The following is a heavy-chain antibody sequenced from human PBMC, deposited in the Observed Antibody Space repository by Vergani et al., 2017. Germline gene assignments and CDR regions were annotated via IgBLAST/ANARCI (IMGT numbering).Heavy chain of an antibody. CDR2: IQFDGSNQ. J-gene: IGHJ4*02. CDR3: AKHCRGGGIDY. V-gene: IGHV3-30*02. D-gene: IGHD3-16*01. Sequence: QVQLVESGGGVVQRGGSLRLSCATSGFTLSNYDMQWIRQGPGKGLEFVAFIQFDGSNQYSADAVKGRFTLSRDFSKNTLYLQMNSLRTDDTATYDCAKHCRGGGIDYWGQGTQVIVSS. CDR1: GFTLSNYD.